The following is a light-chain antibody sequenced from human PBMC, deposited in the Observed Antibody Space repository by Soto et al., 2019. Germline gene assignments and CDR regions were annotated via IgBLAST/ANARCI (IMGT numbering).Light chain of an antibody. Sequence: DVQMTQSPSSLSASVGDRVTITCRASQSISSYFNWYQQKPGKAPKLQIYAASSLQSGVPSRFSGSGSGTDFTLIISSLQPEDFATYYCQQSYSTLLFTFGPGTKVDIK. CDR1: QSISSY. CDR2: AAS. J-gene: IGKJ3*01. CDR3: QQSYSTLLFT. V-gene: IGKV1-39*01.